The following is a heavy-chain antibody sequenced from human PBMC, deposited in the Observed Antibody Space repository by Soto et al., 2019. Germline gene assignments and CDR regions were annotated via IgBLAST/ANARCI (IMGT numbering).Heavy chain of an antibody. V-gene: IGHV4-38-2*01. CDR3: ARVGQDYDVWSGYYFDF. CDR1: GYSISSGHY. Sequence: SETLSLTGAVSGYSISSGHYWGWIRQSPGKGLEWIVSVYHSGSTYYNPSLKSRVTISVDTSKNQFSLKLSSVTAPDTAIYYCARVGQDYDVWSGYYFDFWGRGTLVTVSS. J-gene: IGHJ4*02. D-gene: IGHD3-3*01. CDR2: VYHSGST.